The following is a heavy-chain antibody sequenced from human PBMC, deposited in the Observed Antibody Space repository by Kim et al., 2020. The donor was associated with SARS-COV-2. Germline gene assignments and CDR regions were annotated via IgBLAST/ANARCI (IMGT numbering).Heavy chain of an antibody. D-gene: IGHD5-18*01. Sequence: NYNPSLKSRVTISVDTSKNQFSLKLSSVTAADTAVYYCAVRGYSYGPFDYWGQGTLVTVSS. J-gene: IGHJ4*02. CDR3: AVRGYSYGPFDY. V-gene: IGHV4-34*01.